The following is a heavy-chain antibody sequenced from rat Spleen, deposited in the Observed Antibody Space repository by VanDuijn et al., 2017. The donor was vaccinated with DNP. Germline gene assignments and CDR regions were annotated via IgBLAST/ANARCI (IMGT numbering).Heavy chain of an antibody. J-gene: IGHJ2*01. CDR3: ARWSDYFDY. V-gene: IGHV3-1*01. CDR2: ISYSGST. Sequence: EVQLQESGPGLVKPSQSLSLTCSVTAYSITSHYWGWIRRFPGNKMVWVGHISYSGSTSYNPSLKSRISITRDTSKNQFFLHLNSVTTEDTATYYCARWSDYFDYWGQGVMVTVSS. CDR1: AYSITSHY.